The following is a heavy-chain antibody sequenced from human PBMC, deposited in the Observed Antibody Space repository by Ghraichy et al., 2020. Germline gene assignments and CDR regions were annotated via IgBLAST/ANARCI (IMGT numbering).Heavy chain of an antibody. Sequence: GESLNISCKGSGYSFTSYWIGWVRQMPGKGLEWMGIIYPGDSDTRYSPSFQGQVTISADKSISTAYLQWSSLKASDTAMYYCASGPMDYDFWSGYYSLDWWGQGTLVTVSS. CDR1: GYSFTSYW. CDR2: IYPGDSDT. CDR3: ASGPMDYDFWSGYYSLDW. D-gene: IGHD3-3*01. V-gene: IGHV5-51*01. J-gene: IGHJ4*02.